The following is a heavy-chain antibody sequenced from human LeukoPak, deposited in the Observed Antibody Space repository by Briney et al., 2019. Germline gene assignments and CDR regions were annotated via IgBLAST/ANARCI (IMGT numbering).Heavy chain of an antibody. V-gene: IGHV3-30-3*01. J-gene: IGHJ6*02. CDR3: ARGTPSSSGWLYYGMDV. D-gene: IGHD6-19*01. CDR1: GFTFSSYA. CDR2: ISYDGSNK. Sequence: GGSLRLSCAASGFTFSSYAMHWVRQAPGKGLEWVAVISYDGSNKYYADPVKGRFTISRDNSKNTLYLQMNSLRAEDTAVYYCARGTPSSSGWLYYGMDVWGQGTTVTVSS.